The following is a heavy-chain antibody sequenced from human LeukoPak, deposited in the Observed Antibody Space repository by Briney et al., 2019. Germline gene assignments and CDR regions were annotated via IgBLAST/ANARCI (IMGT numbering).Heavy chain of an antibody. CDR3: ARVWSWTCDY. V-gene: IGHV3-66*01. CDR2: IYSGGST. J-gene: IGHJ4*02. CDR1: GFTVSSNY. Sequence: PGGSLRLSCAACGFTVSSNYMSWVRQAPGKGLEWVSVIYSGGSTYYADSVKGRFTISRDNSKNTLYLQMNSLRAEDTAVYYWARVWSWTCDYWGQGTLVTVSS. D-gene: IGHD1-1*01.